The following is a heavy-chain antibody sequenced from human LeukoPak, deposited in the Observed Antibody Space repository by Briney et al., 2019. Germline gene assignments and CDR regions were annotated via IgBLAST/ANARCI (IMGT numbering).Heavy chain of an antibody. J-gene: IGHJ3*02. Sequence: SETLSLTCTVSGGSISSSYYYWGWIRQPPGKGLEWIGSIYSSGSTYYNPSLKSRVTISVDTSKNQFSLKLSSVTAADTAVYYCARAGGYIYAFDIWGQGTMVTVSS. D-gene: IGHD5-18*01. CDR3: ARAGGYIYAFDI. CDR1: GGSISSSYYY. V-gene: IGHV4-39*01. CDR2: IYSSGST.